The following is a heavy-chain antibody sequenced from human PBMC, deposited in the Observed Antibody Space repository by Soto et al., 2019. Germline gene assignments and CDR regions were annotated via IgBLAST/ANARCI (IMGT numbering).Heavy chain of an antibody. D-gene: IGHD3-16*01. CDR3: ARWGTTGGLDV. V-gene: IGHV3-30*19. Sequence: QVQLVESGGGVVQPGTYLRVSCVGSGFTFRSYVIHWVRQAPGKGLEWVALTSYDGSGKYYGDSVRGRFTISRYNSRNTVDLQMDSLRLEDTALYYCARWGTTGGLDVWGQGTLVSVSS. CDR1: GFTFRSYV. CDR2: TSYDGSGK. J-gene: IGHJ1*01.